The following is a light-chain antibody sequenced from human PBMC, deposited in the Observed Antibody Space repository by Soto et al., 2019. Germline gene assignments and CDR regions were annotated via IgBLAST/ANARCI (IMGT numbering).Light chain of an antibody. CDR3: QHYNNWPRT. CDR1: QSVSSN. J-gene: IGKJ1*01. Sequence: EIVMTQSPATLFVSTGERVTLSCRASQSVSSNLAWYQQKPGQAPRLLIYGASTRATGIPARFSGSGSGTEFTLTISSLQSEDFAVYYCQHYNNWPRTFGQGTKVEIK. CDR2: GAS. V-gene: IGKV3-15*01.